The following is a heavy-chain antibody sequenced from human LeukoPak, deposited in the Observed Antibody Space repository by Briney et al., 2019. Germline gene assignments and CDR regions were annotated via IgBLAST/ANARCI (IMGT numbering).Heavy chain of an antibody. CDR1: GFTFSSYG. J-gene: IGHJ4*02. D-gene: IGHD6-19*01. CDR2: IWYDGSNK. Sequence: PGGSLRLSCAASGFTFSSYGMHWVRQAPGKGLEWVAVIWYDGSNKYYADSVKGRFTISRDNSKNTLYLQMNSLRAEDTAVYYCARDVRWLGKSYFDYWGQGTLVTVSS. CDR3: ARDVRWLGKSYFDY. V-gene: IGHV3-33*01.